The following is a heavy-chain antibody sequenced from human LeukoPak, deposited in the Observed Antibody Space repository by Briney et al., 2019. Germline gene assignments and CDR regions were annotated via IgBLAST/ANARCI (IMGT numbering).Heavy chain of an antibody. Sequence: GGSLRLSCAASGFTFSSYAMSWVRQAPGKGLEWVSTITSGGSTTYYADSVKGRFTISRDNSKNTLYLQMNDLKTEDTAVYYCTRDRWGGGYTSRGMDVWGKGTTVTISS. D-gene: IGHD5-12*01. V-gene: IGHV3-23*01. CDR3: TRDRWGGGYTSRGMDV. CDR2: ITSGGSTT. CDR1: GFTFSSYA. J-gene: IGHJ6*04.